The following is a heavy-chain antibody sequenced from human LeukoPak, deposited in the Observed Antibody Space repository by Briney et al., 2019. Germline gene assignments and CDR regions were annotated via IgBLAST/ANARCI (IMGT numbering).Heavy chain of an antibody. V-gene: IGHV3-30*02. Sequence: GGSLRLSCAASGFTFSSYGMHWVRQAPGKGLEWVAFIRYDGSNKYYADSVKGRFTISRDNTKSSLYLQMNSQIAEDTAYYYCARDFLEDTQWGQGALVTVSS. CDR2: IRYDGSNK. D-gene: IGHD2-2*02. J-gene: IGHJ4*02. CDR3: ARDFLEDTQ. CDR1: GFTFSSYG.